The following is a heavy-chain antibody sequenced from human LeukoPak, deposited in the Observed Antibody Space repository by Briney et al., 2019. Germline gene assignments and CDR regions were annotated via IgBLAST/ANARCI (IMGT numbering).Heavy chain of an antibody. V-gene: IGHV3-74*01. CDR3: ARGNSHSFDY. D-gene: IGHD4-11*01. CDR1: GFTFSSYA. J-gene: IGHJ4*02. Sequence: PGGSLRLSCAASGFTFSSYAMHWVRQTPGKGPVWVSRINSDGSSTSYADSVKGRFTISRDNAKNTLYLQMNSLRAEDTAVYYCARGNSHSFDYWGQGALVTVSS. CDR2: INSDGSST.